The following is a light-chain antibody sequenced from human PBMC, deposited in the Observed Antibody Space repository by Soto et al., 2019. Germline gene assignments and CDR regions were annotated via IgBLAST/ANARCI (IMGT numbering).Light chain of an antibody. Sequence: QSVLTQPPSASGSPGQAVTISCTGTSSDVGTYKYVSWYQQHPGKAPKLMIYEVSKRPSGVPDRFSGSKSGNTASLTVSGLQAEDEADYYCSSCAGRNNLVFGGGTKLTVL. J-gene: IGLJ2*01. CDR3: SSCAGRNNLV. CDR1: SSDVGTYKY. V-gene: IGLV2-8*01. CDR2: EVS.